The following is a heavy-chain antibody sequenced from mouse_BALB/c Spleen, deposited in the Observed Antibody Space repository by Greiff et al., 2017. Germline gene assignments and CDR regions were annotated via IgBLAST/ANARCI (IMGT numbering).Heavy chain of an antibody. Sequence: VQLQQSGPELVKPGASVKMSCKASGYTFTDYVISWVKQRTGQGLEWIGEIYPGSGSTYYNEKFKGKATLTADKSSNTAYMQLSSLTSEDSAVYFCARRGLRRDYAMDYWGQGTSVTVSS. CDR1: GYTFTDYV. CDR3: ARRGLRRDYAMDY. J-gene: IGHJ4*01. CDR2: IYPGSGST. V-gene: IGHV1-81*01. D-gene: IGHD2-4*01.